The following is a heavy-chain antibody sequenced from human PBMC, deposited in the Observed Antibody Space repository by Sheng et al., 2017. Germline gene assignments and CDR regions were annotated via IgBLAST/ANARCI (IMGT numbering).Heavy chain of an antibody. CDR2: IIPIFGTA. J-gene: IGHJ3*02. Sequence: QVQLVQSGAEVKKPGSSVKVSCKASGGTFSSYAISWVRQAPGQGLEWMGGIIPIFGTANYAQKFQGRVTITTDESTSTAYMELSSLRSEDTAVYYCASAHIVVVPAAGDAFDIWGQGTMVTVSS. CDR3: ASAHIVVVPAAGDAFDI. CDR1: GGTFSSYA. V-gene: IGHV1-69*05. D-gene: IGHD2-2*01.